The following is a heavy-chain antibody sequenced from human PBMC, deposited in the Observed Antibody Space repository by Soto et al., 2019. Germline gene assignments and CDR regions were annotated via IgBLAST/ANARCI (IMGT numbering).Heavy chain of an antibody. CDR3: VRDRRIYYSDPHDEFDASDYEV. D-gene: IGHD3-22*01. J-gene: IGHJ3*01. CDR1: GGIFGSHG. Sequence: QVQLIQSEAEVKKPGSSVRVSCTASGGIFGSHGFSWVRRSQGQRLAWVGGFIPIFRTLTYTEKFQARVRIAADESTNTVYLDLSSLTSEATAVYYCVRDRRIYYSDPHDEFDASDYEVWGQGTMVSVSS. V-gene: IGHV1-69*01. CDR2: FIPIFRTL.